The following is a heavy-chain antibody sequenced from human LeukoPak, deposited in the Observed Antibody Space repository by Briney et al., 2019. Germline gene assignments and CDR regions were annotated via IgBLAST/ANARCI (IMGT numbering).Heavy chain of an antibody. V-gene: IGHV4-59*12. J-gene: IGHJ4*02. CDR1: GGSISSYY. CDR2: IYHSGST. CDR3: ASASDDYGDYGLGY. D-gene: IGHD4-17*01. Sequence: NPSETLSLTCTVSGGSISSYYWSWIRQPPGKGLEWIGEIYHSGSTNYNPSLKSRVTISVDKSKNQFSLKLSSVTAADTAVYYCASASDDYGDYGLGYWGQGTLVTVSS.